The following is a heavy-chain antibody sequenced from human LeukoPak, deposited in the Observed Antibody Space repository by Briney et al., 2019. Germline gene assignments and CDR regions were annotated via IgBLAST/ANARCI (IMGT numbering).Heavy chain of an antibody. V-gene: IGHV4-59*01. D-gene: IGHD3-22*01. J-gene: IGHJ4*02. CDR3: ARYLSSGLDY. Sequence: SETLSLTCTVSGGSISSYYWTWIRQAPGKGLEWIGNVYYTGSTSYNPSLKSRVTISVDASKNHFSLRLTSVTAAATAVYYCARYLSSGLDYWGQGTLVTVSS. CDR1: GGSISSYY. CDR2: VYYTGST.